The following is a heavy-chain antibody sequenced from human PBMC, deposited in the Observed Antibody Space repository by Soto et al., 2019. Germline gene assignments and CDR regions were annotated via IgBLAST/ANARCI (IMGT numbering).Heavy chain of an antibody. CDR1: GYTFTSYG. CDR2: ISAYNGNT. D-gene: IGHD3-9*01. Sequence: GASVKVSCKASGYTFTSYGISWVRQAPGQGLEWMGWISAYNGNTNYAQKLQGRVTMTTDTSTSTAYMELRSLRSDDTAVYYCARDPNYDILTGYYNNWFDPWGQGTLVTVSS. CDR3: ARDPNYDILTGYYNNWFDP. J-gene: IGHJ5*02. V-gene: IGHV1-18*01.